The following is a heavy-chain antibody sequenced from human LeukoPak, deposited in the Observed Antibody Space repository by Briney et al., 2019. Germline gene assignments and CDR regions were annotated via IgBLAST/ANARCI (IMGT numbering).Heavy chain of an antibody. J-gene: IGHJ3*02. CDR3: ARGQLVPDAFDI. CDR2: IIPIFGTA. D-gene: IGHD1-1*01. Sequence: ASVKVSCKASGGTFSSYAISWVRQAPGQGLEWMGGIIPIFGTATYAQKFQGRVTITADKSTSTAYMELSSLRSEDTAVYYCARGQLVPDAFDIWGQGTMVTVSS. V-gene: IGHV1-69*06. CDR1: GGTFSSYA.